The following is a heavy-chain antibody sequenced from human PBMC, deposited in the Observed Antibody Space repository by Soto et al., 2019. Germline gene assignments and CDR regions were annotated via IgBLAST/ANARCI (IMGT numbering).Heavy chain of an antibody. J-gene: IGHJ3*02. CDR3: ATLGGENAFDI. CDR2: IWYDGSNK. Sequence: GGSLRLSCAASGFTFSSYGMHWVRQAPGKGLEWVAVIWYDGSNKYYADSVKGRFTISRDNSKNTLYLQMNSLRAEDTAVYYCATLGGENAFDIWGQGTMVTVSS. V-gene: IGHV3-33*01. D-gene: IGHD3-16*01. CDR1: GFTFSSYG.